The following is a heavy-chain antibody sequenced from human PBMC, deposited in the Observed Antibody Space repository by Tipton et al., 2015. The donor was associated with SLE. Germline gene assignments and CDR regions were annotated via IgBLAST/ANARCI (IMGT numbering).Heavy chain of an antibody. J-gene: IGHJ5*02. D-gene: IGHD6-13*01. CDR3: ARGGTPAAGYKWFDP. CDR1: NGSISSSNYY. CDR2: TYYTGSA. V-gene: IGHV4-39*07. Sequence: TLSLTCTVSNGSISSSNYYWGWLRQPPGKGLEWIGTTYYTGSAYYHPSLESRVAISVDTSKNQFSLKLSSVTAADTAVYYCARGGTPAAGYKWFDPWGQGTLVTVPS.